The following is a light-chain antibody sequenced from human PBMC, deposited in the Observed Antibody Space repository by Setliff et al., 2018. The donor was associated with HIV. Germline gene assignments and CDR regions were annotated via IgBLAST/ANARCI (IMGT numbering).Light chain of an antibody. CDR3: SSFTDRRKFV. CDR1: NSDVGLYNF. J-gene: IGLJ1*01. V-gene: IGLV2-14*03. CDR2: DVT. Sequence: QSALTQPASVSGSPGQSITISCTGTNSDVGLYNFVSWYQQHPGKVPKLIIYDVTNRPLGISYRFSGSKSGNTASLTISGLQAEDEADYFCSSFTDRRKFVFGTGTKV.